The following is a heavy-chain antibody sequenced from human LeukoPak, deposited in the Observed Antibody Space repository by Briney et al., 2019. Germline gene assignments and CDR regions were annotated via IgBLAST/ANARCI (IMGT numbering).Heavy chain of an antibody. J-gene: IGHJ4*02. CDR3: ARADIFGVLFDY. CDR2: ISYDGSNK. V-gene: IGHV3-30*04. Sequence: GGSLRFSCAASGFTFSSYAMHWVRQAPGKGLEWVAVISYDGSNKYYADSVKGRFTISRDNSKNTLYLQMNSLRAEDTAVYYCARADIFGVLFDYWGQGTLVTVSS. D-gene: IGHD3-3*01. CDR1: GFTFSSYA.